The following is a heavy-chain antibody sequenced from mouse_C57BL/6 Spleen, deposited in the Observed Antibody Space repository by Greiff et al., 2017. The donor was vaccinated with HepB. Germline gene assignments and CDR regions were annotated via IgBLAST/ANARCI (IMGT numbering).Heavy chain of an antibody. CDR1: GYSFTGYF. D-gene: IGHD2-12*01. V-gene: IGHV1-20*01. CDR2: INPYNGDT. CDR3: ARAHYSNDVKYAMDY. Sequence: VQLQQSGPELVKPGDSVKISCKASGYSFTGYFMNWVMQSHGKSLEWIGRINPYNGDTFYNQKFKGKATLTVDKSSSTAHMELRSLTSEDSAVYYCARAHYSNDVKYAMDYWGQGTSVTVSS. J-gene: IGHJ4*01.